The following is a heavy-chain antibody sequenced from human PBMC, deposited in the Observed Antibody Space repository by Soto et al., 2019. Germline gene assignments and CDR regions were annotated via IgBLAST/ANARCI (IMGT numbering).Heavy chain of an antibody. V-gene: IGHV3-30*18. Sequence: GGSLRLSCAASGFTFSSYGMHWVRQAPGKGLEWVAVISYDGSNKYYADSVKGRFTTSRDNSKITLYLQMNSLRAEDTAVYYCAKGGDFYYYYYYMDVWGKGTTVTVSS. CDR1: GFTFSSYG. CDR3: AKGGDFYYYYYYMDV. CDR2: ISYDGSNK. D-gene: IGHD3-16*01. J-gene: IGHJ6*03.